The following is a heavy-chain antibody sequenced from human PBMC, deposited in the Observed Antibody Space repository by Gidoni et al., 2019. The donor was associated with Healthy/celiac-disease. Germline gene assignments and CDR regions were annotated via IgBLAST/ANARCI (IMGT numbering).Heavy chain of an antibody. J-gene: IGHJ6*02. Sequence: QVQLVQSGAEVKKPGSSVKVSCKASGGTFSSYTISWVRQAPGQGLEWRGRIIPILGIANYEQKFQGRVTITADKSTSTAYMELSSLRSEDTAVYYCARDSYYGSGSYYYYGMDVWGQGTTVTVSS. D-gene: IGHD3-10*01. CDR2: IIPILGIA. CDR1: GGTFSSYT. CDR3: ARDSYYGSGSYYYYGMDV. V-gene: IGHV1-69*08.